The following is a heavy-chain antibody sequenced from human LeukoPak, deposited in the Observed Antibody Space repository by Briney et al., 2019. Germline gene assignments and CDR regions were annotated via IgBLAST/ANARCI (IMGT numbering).Heavy chain of an antibody. CDR1: GGSISSYY. V-gene: IGHV4-4*07. J-gene: IGHJ4*02. D-gene: IGHD3-9*01. Sequence: SETLSLTCTVSGGSISSYYWIWIRQPAGKGLEWIGRIHTSGSTNYNPSLKSRVTISVDTSKNQFSLKLSSVTAADTAVYYCARGQPGPDVLRYFDWLAFDYWGQGTLVTVSS. CDR3: ARGQPGPDVLRYFDWLAFDY. CDR2: IHTSGST.